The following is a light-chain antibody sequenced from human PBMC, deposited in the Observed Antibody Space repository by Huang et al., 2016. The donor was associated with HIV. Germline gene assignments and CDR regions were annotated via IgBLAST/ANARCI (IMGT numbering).Light chain of an antibody. CDR2: DAS. Sequence: EIVLTQSPATLSLSPGEGATLSCRASQSIGSYLAWYQQKPGQDPRRLIYDASIRATGIPARFSGGGSGTDFTLTISSLEPEDFAVYYCQQRNNWPPWTFGQGTKVELK. CDR1: QSIGSY. CDR3: QQRNNWPPWT. V-gene: IGKV3-11*01. J-gene: IGKJ1*01.